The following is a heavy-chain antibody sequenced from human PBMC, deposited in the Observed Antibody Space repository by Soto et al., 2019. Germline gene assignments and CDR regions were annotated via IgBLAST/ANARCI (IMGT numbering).Heavy chain of an antibody. CDR1: GYTFTSYG. CDR2: ISAYNGNT. J-gene: IGHJ4*02. V-gene: IGHV1-18*01. D-gene: IGHD5-18*01. CDR3: ARPGDTAMVPYYFAY. Sequence: ASVKVSCKASGYTFTSYGVSWVRQAPGQGLEWMGWISAYNGNTKYAQKLQGRVTMTTDTSTNTAYLQWSSLKASDTAMYYCARPGDTAMVPYYFAYWGQGTLVTVSS.